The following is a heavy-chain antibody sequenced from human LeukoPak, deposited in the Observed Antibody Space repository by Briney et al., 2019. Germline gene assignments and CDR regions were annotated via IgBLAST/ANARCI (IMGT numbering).Heavy chain of an antibody. CDR3: AREEDYDGSGSYGPFDY. V-gene: IGHV3-48*03. Sequence: GGSLRLSCVASGVTFSNYEMNWVRQAPGKGREWVSYISSSGSTIYYADSVKGRFTISRDNAKNSLYLQMNSLRAEDTAVYYCAREEDYDGSGSYGPFDYWGQGTLVTVSS. D-gene: IGHD3-22*01. CDR1: GVTFSNYE. J-gene: IGHJ4*02. CDR2: ISSSGSTI.